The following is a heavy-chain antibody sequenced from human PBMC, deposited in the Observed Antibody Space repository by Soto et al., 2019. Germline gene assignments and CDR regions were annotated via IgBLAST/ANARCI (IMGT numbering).Heavy chain of an antibody. V-gene: IGHV1-8*01. D-gene: IGHD2-2*01. Sequence: GASVKVSCKASGYTFTSYDINWVRQATGQGLEWMGWMNPNSGNTGYAQKFQGRVTMTRNTSISTAYMELSSLRSEDTAVYYCASPAGYCGSTSCYGKNFDYWGQGTLVTVSS. CDR3: ASPAGYCGSTSCYGKNFDY. CDR1: GYTFTSYD. J-gene: IGHJ4*02. CDR2: MNPNSGNT.